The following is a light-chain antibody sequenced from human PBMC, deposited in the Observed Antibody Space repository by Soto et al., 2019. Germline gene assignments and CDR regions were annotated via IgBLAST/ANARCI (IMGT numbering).Light chain of an antibody. CDR3: CSYAGSYTWV. J-gene: IGLJ3*02. CDR1: SSDVGDYNY. Sequence: QSALTQPRSVSGSPGQSVTISCTGTSSDVGDYNYVSWYQQHPGKAPKLLIYAVNMRPSGVPDRFSGSKCGNTASLTISGLQAEDEADYSCCSYAGSYTWVFGGGTKLTVL. V-gene: IGLV2-11*01. CDR2: AVN.